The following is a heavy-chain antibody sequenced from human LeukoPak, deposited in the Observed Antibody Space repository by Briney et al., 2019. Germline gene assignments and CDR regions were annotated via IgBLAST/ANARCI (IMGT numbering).Heavy chain of an antibody. Sequence: SETLSLTCTVSGGSISSSSYDWGWIRQPPGKGLEWIGSIYYSGSTYYNPSLKSRVTISVDTSKNQFSLKLSSVTAADTAVYYCARLPDGNIAAAGPFDYWGQGTLVTVSS. J-gene: IGHJ4*02. D-gene: IGHD6-13*01. V-gene: IGHV4-39*01. CDR1: GGSISSSSYD. CDR2: IYYSGST. CDR3: ARLPDGNIAAAGPFDY.